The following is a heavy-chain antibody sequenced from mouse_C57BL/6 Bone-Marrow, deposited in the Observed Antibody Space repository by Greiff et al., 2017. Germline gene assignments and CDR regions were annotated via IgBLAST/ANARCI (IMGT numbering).Heavy chain of an antibody. V-gene: IGHV1-59*01. CDR2: IEPSDSYT. Sequence: QVQLQQPGAELVRPGTSVKLSCKASGYTFTSYWMHWVKQRPGKGLEWIGVIEPSDSYTNYNQKFKGKGTLTVDTSSRTAYMQLSSLTSEDSAVYYCARRGNYLYAMDYWGQGTSVTVSS. CDR1: GYTFTSYW. D-gene: IGHD2-1*01. J-gene: IGHJ4*01. CDR3: ARRGNYLYAMDY.